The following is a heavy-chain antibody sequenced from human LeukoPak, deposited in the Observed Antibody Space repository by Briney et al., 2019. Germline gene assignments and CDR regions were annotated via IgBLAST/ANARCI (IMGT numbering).Heavy chain of an antibody. Sequence: PSETLSLTCTVSGGSISSGSYYWSWTRQPAGKGLEWIGRIYTSGSTNYNPSLKSRVTISVDTSKNQFSLKLSSVTAADTAVYYCARGFRFPYAFDIWGQGTIVTVSS. D-gene: IGHD3-16*02. CDR2: IYTSGST. J-gene: IGHJ3*02. CDR3: ARGFRFPYAFDI. V-gene: IGHV4-61*02. CDR1: GGSISSGSYY.